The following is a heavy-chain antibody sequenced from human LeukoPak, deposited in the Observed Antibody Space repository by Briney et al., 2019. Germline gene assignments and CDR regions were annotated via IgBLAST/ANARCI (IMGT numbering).Heavy chain of an antibody. Sequence: GDPLKISFKASGYPFSTQWIGWVRQMPGKGLEWKGIIYPDDSDTTYSPSFQGQVTISADKSISTAYLQWDSLKASDTAMYYCATVGVELWSSPFMGRGDWFDRWGQGTLVTVSS. CDR3: ATVGVELWSSPFMGRGDWFDR. D-gene: IGHD3-10*01. CDR2: IYPDDSDT. CDR1: GYPFSTQW. V-gene: IGHV5-51*01. J-gene: IGHJ5*02.